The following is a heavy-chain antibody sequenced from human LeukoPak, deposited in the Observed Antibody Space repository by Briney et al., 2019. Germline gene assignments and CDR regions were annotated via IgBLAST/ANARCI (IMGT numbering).Heavy chain of an antibody. D-gene: IGHD4-11*01. CDR1: GGSISSGGYY. CDR2: IYYSGST. J-gene: IGHJ4*02. Sequence: SSETLSLTCTVSGGSISSGGYYWSWIRQHPGKGLEWIGYIYYSGSTYYNPSLKSRVTISVDTSKNQFSLKLSSVTAADTAVYCCARGRTVTPFDYWGQGTLVTVSS. V-gene: IGHV4-31*03. CDR3: ARGRTVTPFDY.